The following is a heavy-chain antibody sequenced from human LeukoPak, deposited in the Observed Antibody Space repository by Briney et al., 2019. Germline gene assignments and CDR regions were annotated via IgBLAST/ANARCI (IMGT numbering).Heavy chain of an antibody. CDR1: GYTFTSYG. Sequence: GASVKVSCKASGYTFTSYGISWVRQAPGQGLEWMGRIIPILGIANYAQKFQGRVTITADKSTSTAYMELSSLRSEDTAVYYCASVTYYYDSSGYGFDYWGQGTLVTVSS. V-gene: IGHV1-69*04. CDR2: IIPILGIA. D-gene: IGHD3-22*01. J-gene: IGHJ4*02. CDR3: ASVTYYYDSSGYGFDY.